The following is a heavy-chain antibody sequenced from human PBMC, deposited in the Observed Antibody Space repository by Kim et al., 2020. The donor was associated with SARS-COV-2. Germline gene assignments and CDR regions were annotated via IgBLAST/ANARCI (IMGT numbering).Heavy chain of an antibody. CDR3: ASPGDYYGSGSFDY. Sequence: SETLSLTCAVYGGSFSGYYWSWIRQPPGKGLEWIGEINHSGSTNYNPSLKSRVTISVDTSKNQFSLKLISVTAADTAVYYCASPGDYYGSGSFDYWGQGTLVTVSS. D-gene: IGHD3-10*01. V-gene: IGHV4-34*01. J-gene: IGHJ4*02. CDR1: GGSFSGYY. CDR2: INHSGST.